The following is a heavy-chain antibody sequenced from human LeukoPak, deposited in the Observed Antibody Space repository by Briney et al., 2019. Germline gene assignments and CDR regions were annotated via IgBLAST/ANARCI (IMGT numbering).Heavy chain of an antibody. CDR3: ARRAGAYSHPYDY. J-gene: IGHJ4*02. D-gene: IGHD4/OR15-4a*01. V-gene: IGHV3-53*01. CDR1: GFTFKNHS. CDR2: IYSDNT. Sequence: GGSLRLSCEASGFTFKNHSMNWVRQAPGKGLEWVSFIYSDNTHYSDSVKGRFTISRDNSKNTLYLQMNSLGAEDTAVYYCARRAGAYSHPYDYWGQGTLVTVSS.